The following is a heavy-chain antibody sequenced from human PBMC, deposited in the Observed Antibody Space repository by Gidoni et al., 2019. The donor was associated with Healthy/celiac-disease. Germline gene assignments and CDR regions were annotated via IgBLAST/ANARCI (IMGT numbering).Heavy chain of an antibody. D-gene: IGHD4-17*01. Sequence: WVRQAPGQGLEWMGWINPNSGGTNYAQKFQGRVTMTRDTSISTAYMELSRLRSDDTAVYYCARAYGDYVYYYGMDVWGQGTTVTVSS. CDR2: INPNSGGT. J-gene: IGHJ6*02. V-gene: IGHV1-2*02. CDR3: ARAYGDYVYYYGMDV.